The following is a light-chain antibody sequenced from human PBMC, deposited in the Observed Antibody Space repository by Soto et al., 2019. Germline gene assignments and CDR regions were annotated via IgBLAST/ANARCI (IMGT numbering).Light chain of an antibody. CDR1: QDISNY. V-gene: IGKV1-39*01. Sequence: DIQMTQSPSSLSASVGDRVTITCQASQDISNYLNWYQQKPGKAPKLLIYDASNLETGVPSRISGSGSGTEFTLTITSLQPEDFATYYCQQSYSMPRTFGQGTKVDIK. J-gene: IGKJ1*01. CDR3: QQSYSMPRT. CDR2: DAS.